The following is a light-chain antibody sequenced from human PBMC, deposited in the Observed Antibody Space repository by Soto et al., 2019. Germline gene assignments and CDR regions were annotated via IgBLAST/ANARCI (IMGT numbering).Light chain of an antibody. CDR1: SSNIGSNT. V-gene: IGLV1-44*01. CDR2: SNN. CDR3: ATWDDSLNGYV. J-gene: IGLJ1*01. Sequence: QSVLTQSPSASGTPGQRVTISCSGSSSNIGSNTVNWYQQLPGTAPKLLIYSNNQRPSGVPHRFSGSKSGTSASLAISGLQSEDEADYYCATWDDSLNGYVFGTGTKLTVL.